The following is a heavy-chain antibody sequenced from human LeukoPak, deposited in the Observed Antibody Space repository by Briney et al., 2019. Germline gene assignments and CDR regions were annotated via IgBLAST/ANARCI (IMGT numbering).Heavy chain of an antibody. CDR1: GFTVSSNY. V-gene: IGHV3-48*01. CDR2: ISSSSSTI. Sequence: GGSLRLSCAASGFTVSSNYISWVRQAPGKGLEWVSYISSSSSTIYYADSVKGRFTISRDNAKNSLHLQMNSLRAEDTAVYYCAREEVATIIDYWGQGTLVTVSS. D-gene: IGHD5-12*01. CDR3: AREEVATIIDY. J-gene: IGHJ4*02.